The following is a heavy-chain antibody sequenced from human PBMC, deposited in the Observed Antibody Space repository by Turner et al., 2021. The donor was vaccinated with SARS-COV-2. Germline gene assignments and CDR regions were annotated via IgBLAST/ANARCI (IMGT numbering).Heavy chain of an antibody. Sequence: QVQLVQSGAEVQKPGASVNVSCKVSGYTLTELSMHWVRQAPGKGLEWMGGVDPEDGETISAQKFQGRVTMTGDTSTDTACMELSSLRSEDTAVYYCATDDILTGYYTSFDYWGQGTLVTVSS. CDR3: ATDDILTGYYTSFDY. CDR1: GYTLTELS. CDR2: VDPEDGET. J-gene: IGHJ4*02. V-gene: IGHV1-24*01. D-gene: IGHD3-9*01.